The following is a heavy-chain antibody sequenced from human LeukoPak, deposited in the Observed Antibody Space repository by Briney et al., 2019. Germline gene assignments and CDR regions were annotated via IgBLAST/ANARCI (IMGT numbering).Heavy chain of an antibody. CDR1: GCTVTGYY. D-gene: IGHD6-13*01. CDR2: INPISGCT. J-gene: IGHJ4*02. V-gene: IGHV1-2*02. Sequence: GASVKVSCKASGCTVTGYYMNWVRQAPGHRRKWLGWINPISGCTNYAQKFQGSVTMTSDTSVSTAYIELSRLRSDDTAVYYCARVWGVGQAEQLVLPYFDYWGQGTLVPVSS. CDR3: ARVWGVGQAEQLVLPYFDY.